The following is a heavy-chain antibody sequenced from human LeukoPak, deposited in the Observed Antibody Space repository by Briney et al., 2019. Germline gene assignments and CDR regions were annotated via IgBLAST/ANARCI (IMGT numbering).Heavy chain of an antibody. J-gene: IGHJ3*02. V-gene: IGHV3-30*02. CDR2: IRYDGSNK. Sequence: GGSLRLSCAASGFTFSSYGMHWVRQAPGKGLEWVAFIRYDGSNKYYADSVKGRFTISRDNSKNTLYLQMNSLRAEDTAVYYCAKVRTGSSWYDAFDIWGQGTMVTVSS. D-gene: IGHD6-13*01. CDR3: AKVRTGSSWYDAFDI. CDR1: GFTFSSYG.